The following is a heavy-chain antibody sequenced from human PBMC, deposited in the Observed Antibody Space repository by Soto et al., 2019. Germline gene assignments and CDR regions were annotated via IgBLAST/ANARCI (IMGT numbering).Heavy chain of an antibody. CDR3: AKGHYYDSTGAYSYADH. CDR1: GFTFSRYG. J-gene: IGHJ4*02. CDR2: ISFDGTET. V-gene: IGHV3-30*18. D-gene: IGHD3-22*01. Sequence: QVQLVQSGGGVVQPGRSLRLSCAASGFTFSRYGMHWVRQAPGKGLEWVAIISFDGTETYFADSVKGRFTISRDNSKNTLDLQMNSLRAEDTAVYYCAKGHYYDSTGAYSYADHWGQETLVTVSS.